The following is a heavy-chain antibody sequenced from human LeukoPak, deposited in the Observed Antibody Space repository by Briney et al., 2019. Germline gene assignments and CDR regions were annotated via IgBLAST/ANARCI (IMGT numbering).Heavy chain of an antibody. Sequence: GSLRLSCTASGFTFGDYAMSWFRQAPGKGLEWVGFIRSKVFGGTTVYAASVKGRFTISRDDSKSIAYLQMSSLKTEDTAVFYCTRKRDCSTTSCYTNYFYGMDVWGQGTTVTVFS. CDR3: TRKRDCSTTSCYTNYFYGMDV. J-gene: IGHJ6*02. V-gene: IGHV3-49*03. CDR2: IRSKVFGGTT. D-gene: IGHD2-2*02. CDR1: GFTFGDYA.